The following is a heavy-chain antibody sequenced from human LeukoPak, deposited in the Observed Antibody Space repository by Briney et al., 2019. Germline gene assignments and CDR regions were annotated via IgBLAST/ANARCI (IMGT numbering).Heavy chain of an antibody. CDR3: ARSDGGWLDY. V-gene: IGHV6-1*01. J-gene: IGHJ4*02. D-gene: IGHD6-19*01. Sequence: SQTLSLTCAISGDSVSSNSAAWTWIRQSPSRGLEWLGRTYYRSKWYNSYAVSVKGRITVNPDTSKNQFSLQLNSVTPEDTAVYYCARSDGGWLDYWGQGTLVTVSS. CDR1: GDSVSSNSAA. CDR2: TYYRSKWYN.